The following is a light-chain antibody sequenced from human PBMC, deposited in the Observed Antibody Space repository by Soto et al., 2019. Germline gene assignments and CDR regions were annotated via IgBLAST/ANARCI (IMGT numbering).Light chain of an antibody. CDR2: EVS. Sequence: QSALTQPASVSGSPGQSITISCTGTSSDVGNYKYVSWYQQHPGKAPKLMIYEVSTRPSGVSYRFSASKSGNTASLTISGLQAEDEADYYCSSYTSSSTRVVFGGGTKLTVL. CDR3: SSYTSSSTRVV. J-gene: IGLJ2*01. CDR1: SSDVGNYKY. V-gene: IGLV2-14*01.